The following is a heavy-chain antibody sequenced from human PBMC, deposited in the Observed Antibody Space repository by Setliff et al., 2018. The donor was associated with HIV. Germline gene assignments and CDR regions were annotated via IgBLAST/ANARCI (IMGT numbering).Heavy chain of an antibody. CDR2: IYNRDFT. J-gene: IGHJ4*02. CDR1: GASIISHY. CDR3: ARVRGGSSSGFLDY. Sequence: SETLSLTCTVSGASIISHYYSWIRQPPGKGLEWIGYIYNRDFTTYNPSLKSRLTISMDTSKNQFSLRLSSVTAADTAVYYCARVRGGSSSGFLDYWGLGTLVTVSS. V-gene: IGHV4-4*09. D-gene: IGHD3-10*01.